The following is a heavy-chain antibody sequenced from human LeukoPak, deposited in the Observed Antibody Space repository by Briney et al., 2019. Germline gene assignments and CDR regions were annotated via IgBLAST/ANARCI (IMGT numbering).Heavy chain of an antibody. Sequence: SVKVSCKASGGTFSSYAISWVRQAPGQGLEWMGGIIPIFGTANYAQKFQGRVTITADESTSTAYMELSSLRSEDTAAYYCATLRPKLRYFDWSMGYYGMDVWGKGTTVTVSS. CDR2: IIPIFGTA. J-gene: IGHJ6*04. CDR1: GGTFSSYA. D-gene: IGHD3-9*01. V-gene: IGHV1-69*01. CDR3: ATLRPKLRYFDWSMGYYGMDV.